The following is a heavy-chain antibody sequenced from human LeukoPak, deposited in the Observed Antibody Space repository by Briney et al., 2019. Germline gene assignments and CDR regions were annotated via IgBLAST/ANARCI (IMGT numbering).Heavy chain of an antibody. V-gene: IGHV4-34*01. CDR2: INHSGST. Sequence: KPSETLSLTCAVYGGSFSGYYWSWIRQPPGKGLEWIGEINHSGSTNYNPSLKSRVTISVDTSKNQFSLKLSSVTAADTAVYYCAREVGYCSGGSCYRVSPYYYYYMDVWGKGTTVTVSS. CDR3: AREVGYCSGGSCYRVSPYYYYYMDV. D-gene: IGHD2-15*01. J-gene: IGHJ6*03. CDR1: GGSFSGYY.